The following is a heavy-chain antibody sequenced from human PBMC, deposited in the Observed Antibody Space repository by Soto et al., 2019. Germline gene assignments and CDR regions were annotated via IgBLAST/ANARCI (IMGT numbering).Heavy chain of an antibody. J-gene: IGHJ4*02. CDR2: IYYTGST. Sequence: QLQLQESGPGLVKPSETLSLTCTVSGGSISSSSYYWGWIRQPPGKGLEWIGSIYYTGSTYYTPSLGGRVTISVDTSKNQFSLKLSSVTAADTAVFYCARLPGITTLRRDYWGQGTLVTVSS. CDR1: GGSISSSSYY. CDR3: ARLPGITTLRRDY. V-gene: IGHV4-39*01. D-gene: IGHD3-3*01.